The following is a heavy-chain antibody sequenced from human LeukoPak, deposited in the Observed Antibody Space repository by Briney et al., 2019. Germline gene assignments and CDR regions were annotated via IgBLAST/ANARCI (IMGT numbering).Heavy chain of an antibody. D-gene: IGHD3-22*01. CDR3: ARSQDTISGYFLS. V-gene: IGHV4-59*08. J-gene: IGHJ5*02. CDR1: GGPISSYY. Sequence: PSETLSLTCTVSGGPISSYYWSWIRQPPGRGLEWIGYISYIGSTKYNPSLKSRVTISVDTSKNQFSLKLSSVSAADTAVYYCARSQDTISGYFLSWGQGTLVTVSS. CDR2: ISYIGST.